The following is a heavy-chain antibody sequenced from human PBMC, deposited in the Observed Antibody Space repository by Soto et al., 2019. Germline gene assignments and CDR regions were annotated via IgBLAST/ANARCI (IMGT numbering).Heavy chain of an antibody. V-gene: IGHV3-33*01. CDR2: IWYDGSNK. J-gene: IGHJ6*02. CDR1: GFTFSSYG. D-gene: IGHD4-4*01. Sequence: QVQLVESGGGVVQPGRSLRLSCAASGFTFSSYGMHWVRQAPGKGLEWVAVIWYDGSNKYYADSVKGRFTISRDNSKNTLYLQMNSLRAEDTAVYYCAIDHQGYSSYYYYGMDVWGQGTTVTVSS. CDR3: AIDHQGYSSYYYYGMDV.